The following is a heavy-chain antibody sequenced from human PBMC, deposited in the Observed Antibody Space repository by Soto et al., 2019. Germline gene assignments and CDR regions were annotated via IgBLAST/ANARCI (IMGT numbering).Heavy chain of an antibody. Sequence: GGSLRLSCTASGFTFGDYAMSWFRQAPGKGLEWVGFIRSKAYGGTTEYAASVKGRFTILRDDSKSIAYLQMNSLKTEDTAVYYCTRFGIAAAGTYLSDVWGQGTTVTVSS. D-gene: IGHD6-13*01. CDR1: GFTFGDYA. V-gene: IGHV3-49*03. CDR2: IRSKAYGGTT. J-gene: IGHJ6*02. CDR3: TRFGIAAAGTYLSDV.